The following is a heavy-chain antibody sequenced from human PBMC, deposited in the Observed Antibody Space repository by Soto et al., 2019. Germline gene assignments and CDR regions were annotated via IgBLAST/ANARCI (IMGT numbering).Heavy chain of an antibody. CDR2: IIPILGIA. V-gene: IGHV1-69*02. CDR3: ARALERGYSGYANFDY. Sequence: ASVKVSCKASGGTFSSYTISWVRQAPGQGLEWMGRIIPILGIANYAQKFQGRVTITADKSTSTAYMELSSLRSEDTAVYYCARALERGYSGYANFDYWGQGTLVTVSS. J-gene: IGHJ4*02. D-gene: IGHD5-12*01. CDR1: GGTFSSYT.